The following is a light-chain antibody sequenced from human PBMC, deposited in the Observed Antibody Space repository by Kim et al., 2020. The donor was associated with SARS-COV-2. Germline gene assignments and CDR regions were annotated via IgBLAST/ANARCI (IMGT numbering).Light chain of an antibody. J-gene: IGKJ5*01. V-gene: IGKV1-33*01. CDR1: QDIRKF. CDR2: YAS. CDR3: QQYNNLQAIT. Sequence: SVGDSVTITCQASQDIRKFLNWYQHKPGKAPELLISYASTLRTGVPSRFSGSASGTHFTFTISNLQPEDIATYYCQQYNNLQAITFGQGTRLEIK.